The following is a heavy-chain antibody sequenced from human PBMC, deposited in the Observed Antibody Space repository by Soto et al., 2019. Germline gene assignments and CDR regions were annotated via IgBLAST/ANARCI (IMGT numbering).Heavy chain of an antibody. CDR3: GGPPIYYGMDV. CDR1: GFTFGDYA. J-gene: IGHJ6*02. Sequence: GGSLRLSCTASGFTFGDYAMSWFRQAPGKGLEWVGFIRSKAYGGTTEYAASVKGRFTISRDDSKSIAYLQMNRLKTEDTAVYYCGGPPIYYGMDVWGQGTTVTVSS. V-gene: IGHV3-49*03. CDR2: IRSKAYGGTT. D-gene: IGHD2-15*01.